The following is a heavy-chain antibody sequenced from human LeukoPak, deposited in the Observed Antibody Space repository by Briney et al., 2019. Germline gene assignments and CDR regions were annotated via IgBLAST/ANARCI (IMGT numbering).Heavy chain of an antibody. V-gene: IGHV4-34*01. Sequence: SETLSLTRAVYGGSFSGYYWSWIRQPPGKGLEWIGEINHSGSTNYNPSLKSRVTISVDTSKNQFSLKLSSVTAADTAVYYCARPAYSSRLKYFDYWGQGTLVTVSS. J-gene: IGHJ4*02. CDR1: GGSFSGYY. D-gene: IGHD6-13*01. CDR3: ARPAYSSRLKYFDY. CDR2: INHSGST.